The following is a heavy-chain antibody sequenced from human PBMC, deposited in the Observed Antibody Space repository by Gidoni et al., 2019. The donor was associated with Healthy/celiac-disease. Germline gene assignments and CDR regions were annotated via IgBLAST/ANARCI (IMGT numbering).Heavy chain of an antibody. V-gene: IGHV1-3*01. CDR1: GYPSTSSA. J-gene: IGHJ4*02. CDR2: INAGNGNT. D-gene: IGHD3-22*01. CDR3: ARDLRYYYDSSGYYPYYFDY. Sequence: QVQLVQSGAEVKKPGASVKVSCTASGYPSTSSAMHWVRQAPGQRLEWMGWINAGNGNTKYSQKFQGRVTITRDTSASTAYMELSSLRSEDTAVYYCARDLRYYYDSSGYYPYYFDYWGQGTLVTVSS.